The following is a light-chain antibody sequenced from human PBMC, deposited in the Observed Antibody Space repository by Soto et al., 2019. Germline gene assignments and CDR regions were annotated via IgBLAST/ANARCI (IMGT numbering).Light chain of an antibody. J-gene: IGKJ1*01. CDR3: QQYDLFPWT. CDR2: AAS. V-gene: IGKV1-33*01. Sequence: DIPMTQSPSSLSASVGDRVTITCQASQDITNFLNWYQQKSGKAPKLLIYAASNLETGVPSRFSGGGSGTDFTFTISSLQPEDIATYYCQQYDLFPWTFGQGTKVEIK. CDR1: QDITNF.